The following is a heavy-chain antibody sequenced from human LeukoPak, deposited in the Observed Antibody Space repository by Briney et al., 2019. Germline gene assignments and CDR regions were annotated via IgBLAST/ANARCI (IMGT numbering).Heavy chain of an antibody. CDR1: GFTFSSYA. CDR2: NSASGGST. CDR3: AKDRSAAAGYSSDY. D-gene: IGHD6-13*01. J-gene: IGHJ4*02. V-gene: IGHV3-23*01. Sequence: GGSLRLSCAASGFTFSSYAMSWVRQAPGKRLEWVSGNSASGGSTFYADSVKGRFTISRDNSKNTLYLQMNSLRVEDTALYYCAKDRSAAAGYSSDYWGQGTLVTVSS.